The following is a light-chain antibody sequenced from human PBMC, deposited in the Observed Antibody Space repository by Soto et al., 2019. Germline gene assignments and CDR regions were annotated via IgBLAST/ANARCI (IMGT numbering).Light chain of an antibody. J-gene: IGKJ2*01. CDR2: EAS. V-gene: IGKV1-5*03. CDR3: QQYNTYST. CDR1: QSISSW. Sequence: DIQMTQSPSTLSASVGDRVTITCRASQSISSWLDWYQQKPGKAPKLLIYEASNLESGVPSRFSGSGSGTKFTITISRLQPDDFTTYYCQQYNTYSTFGQGTKLEIK.